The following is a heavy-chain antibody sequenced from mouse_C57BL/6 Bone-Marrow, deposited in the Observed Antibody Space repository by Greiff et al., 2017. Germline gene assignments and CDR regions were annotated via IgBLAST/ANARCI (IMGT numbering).Heavy chain of an antibody. V-gene: IGHV1-54*01. CDR2: INPGSGGT. D-gene: IGHD1-1*01. CDR3: ARKGHYGYYFDY. J-gene: IGHJ2*01. Sequence: QVQLQQSGAELVRPGTSVKVSCKASGYAFTNYLIEWVKQRPGQGLEWIGVINPGSGGTNYNEKFKGKAPLTADKSSSTAYMQLSSLTSEDSAVYFCARKGHYGYYFDYWGQGTTLTVSS. CDR1: GYAFTNYL.